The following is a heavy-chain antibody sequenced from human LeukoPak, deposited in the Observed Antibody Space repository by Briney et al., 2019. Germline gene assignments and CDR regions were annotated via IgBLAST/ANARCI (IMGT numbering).Heavy chain of an antibody. D-gene: IGHD4-17*01. CDR2: IYYSGST. V-gene: IGHV4-39*07. CDR1: GGSISSSSYY. J-gene: IGHJ6*03. Sequence: SETLSLTCTVSGGSISSSSYYWGWIRQPPGKGLEWIGSIYYSGSTYYNPSLKSRVTISVDTSKNQFSLKLSSVTAADTAVYYCARSFPTGANYYYYYMDVWGQGTMVTVSS. CDR3: ARSFPTGANYYYYYMDV.